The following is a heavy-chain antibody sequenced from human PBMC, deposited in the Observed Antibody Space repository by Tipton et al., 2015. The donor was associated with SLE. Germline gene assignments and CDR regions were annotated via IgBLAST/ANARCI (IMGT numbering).Heavy chain of an antibody. D-gene: IGHD1-26*01. Sequence: TLSLTCTVSGDSINSHYWGWIRQPAGKGLQWIGRIYPSGSINYNPSLKSRVTMSVDTSKNQFSLRLNSVTAADTAHSYCAGGGGATMGGYAFEIWGQGSMVTVSS. V-gene: IGHV4-4*07. J-gene: IGHJ3*02. CDR1: GDSINSHY. CDR3: AGGGGATMGGYAFEI. CDR2: IYPSGSI.